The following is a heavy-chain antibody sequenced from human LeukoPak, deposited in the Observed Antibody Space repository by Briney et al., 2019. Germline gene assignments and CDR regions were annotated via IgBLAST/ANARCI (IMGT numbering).Heavy chain of an antibody. D-gene: IGHD6-13*01. V-gene: IGHV3-30*18. J-gene: IGHJ4*02. CDR1: GFTFRSYG. CDR2: ISYDGSNK. Sequence: PGRSLRLSCAASGFTFRSYGMHWVRQAPGKGLEWVAVISYDGSNKYYADSVKGRFTISRDNSKKTLYLQMNSLRAEDTAVYYCAKARWSAALHYFDYWGQGTLVTVSS. CDR3: AKARWSAALHYFDY.